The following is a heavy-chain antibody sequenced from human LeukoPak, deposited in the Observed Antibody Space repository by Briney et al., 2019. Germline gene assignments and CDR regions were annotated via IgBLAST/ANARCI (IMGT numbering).Heavy chain of an antibody. D-gene: IGHD2-2*01. Sequence: PGGSLRLSCAASGFTFSSYAMTWVRQAPGKGLEWVSTISGSGASTYYADSVKGRFTTSRDNSKNTLYLQMNSLRAEDTAVYFCAKGGRFQLLFLDYWGQGILVTVSS. V-gene: IGHV3-23*01. CDR1: GFTFSSYA. J-gene: IGHJ4*02. CDR2: ISGSGAST. CDR3: AKGGRFQLLFLDY.